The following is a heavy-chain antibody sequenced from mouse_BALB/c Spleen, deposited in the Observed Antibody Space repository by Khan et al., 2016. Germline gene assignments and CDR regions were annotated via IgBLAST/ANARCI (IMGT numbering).Heavy chain of an antibody. CDR2: INPDSSTI. CDR3: AKPNWDHYFGS. CDR1: GFDFSRYW. V-gene: IGHV4-1*02. Sequence: EVKLLESGGGLVQPGGSLKLSCAASGFDFSRYWMNWVRQTPGKGLEWIGEINPDSSTINYTPSLKDKFIISRDNAKNTLYLQMSKVRSEDTALXFCAKPNWDHYFGSWGQGTTLTVSS. D-gene: IGHD4-1*01. J-gene: IGHJ2*01.